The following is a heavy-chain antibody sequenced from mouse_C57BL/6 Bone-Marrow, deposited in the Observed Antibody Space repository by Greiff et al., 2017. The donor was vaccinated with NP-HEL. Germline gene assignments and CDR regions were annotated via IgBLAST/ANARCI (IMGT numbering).Heavy chain of an antibody. CDR2: IYPRSGNT. J-gene: IGHJ3*01. D-gene: IGHD1-1*01. CDR1: GYTFTSYG. V-gene: IGHV1-81*01. CDR3: ARWSYGSTWFAY. Sequence: VQLQQSGAELARPGASVKLSCKASGYTFTSYGISWVKQRTGQGLEWIGEIYPRSGNTYYNEKFKEKATLTADKSSSTAYMELRSLTSEDSAVYFCARWSYGSTWFAYWGQGTLVTVSA.